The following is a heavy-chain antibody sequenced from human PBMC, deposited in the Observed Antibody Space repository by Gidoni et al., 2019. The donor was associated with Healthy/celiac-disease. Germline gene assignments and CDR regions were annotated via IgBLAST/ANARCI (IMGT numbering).Heavy chain of an antibody. CDR3: ARGGRSSWYMEAYYFDY. CDR1: GFTVSSNY. J-gene: IGHJ4*02. V-gene: IGHV3-66*01. D-gene: IGHD6-13*01. CDR2: IYSGGST. Sequence: EVQLVESGGGLVQPGGSLRLSCAASGFTVSSNYMSWVRQAPGKGLEWVSVIYSGGSTYYADSVKGRFTISRDNSKNTLYLQMNSLRAEDTAVYYCARGGRSSWYMEAYYFDYWGQGTLVTVSS.